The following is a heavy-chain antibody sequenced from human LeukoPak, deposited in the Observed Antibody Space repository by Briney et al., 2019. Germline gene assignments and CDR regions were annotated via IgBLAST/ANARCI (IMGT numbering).Heavy chain of an antibody. CDR1: GFTFSDYY. V-gene: IGHV3-11*01. CDR2: IGSSGSTI. CDR3: ARDRYVGATTAGDSDS. Sequence: GSLRLSCAGSGFTFSDYYMSWIRQAPGKGLEWVSYIGSSGSTIYYADSVKGRFTISRDNAKNSLYLQMNSLRAEDTAVYYCARDRYVGATTAGDSDSWGQGTLVTVSS. D-gene: IGHD1-26*01. J-gene: IGHJ4*02.